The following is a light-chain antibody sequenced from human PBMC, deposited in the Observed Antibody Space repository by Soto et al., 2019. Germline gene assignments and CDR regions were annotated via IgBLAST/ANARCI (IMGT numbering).Light chain of an antibody. CDR3: ATWDDSLSAAV. J-gene: IGLJ3*02. V-gene: IGLV1-47*01. CDR2: RNN. Sequence: QSVLKQPPSASGAPGQTVTIPCFGSNSNIGSNYVYWYQHPPGTAPKALVYRNNLRPSGVPDRFSGSKSGTSASLAISGLRSDDEADYYCATWDDSLSAAVFGGGTKVTVL. CDR1: NSNIGSNY.